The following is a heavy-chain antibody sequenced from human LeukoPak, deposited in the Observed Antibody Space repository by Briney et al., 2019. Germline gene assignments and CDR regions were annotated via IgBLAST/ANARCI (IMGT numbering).Heavy chain of an antibody. Sequence: GGSPRLSCAASGFTFSSYAMSWVRQAPGKGLEWVSAISGSGGSTYYADSVKGRFTISRDNSKNTLYLQMNSLRAEDTAVYYCAKRLTSSSWYGSFDYWGQGTLVTVSS. J-gene: IGHJ4*02. CDR3: AKRLTSSSWYGSFDY. CDR1: GFTFSSYA. V-gene: IGHV3-23*01. CDR2: ISGSGGST. D-gene: IGHD6-13*01.